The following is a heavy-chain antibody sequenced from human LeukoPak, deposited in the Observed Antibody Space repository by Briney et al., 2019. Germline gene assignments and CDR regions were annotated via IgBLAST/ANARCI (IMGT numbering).Heavy chain of an antibody. J-gene: IGHJ3*02. Sequence: SVKVSCKASGGTFSSYAISWVRQAPGQGLEWMGGIIPNFGTANYAQKFQGRVTITTDESTSTAYMELSSLRSEDTAVYYCARGYYDSSGYYYYAFDIWGQGTMVTVSS. CDR3: ARGYYDSSGYYYYAFDI. CDR1: GGTFSSYA. CDR2: IIPNFGTA. V-gene: IGHV1-69*05. D-gene: IGHD3-22*01.